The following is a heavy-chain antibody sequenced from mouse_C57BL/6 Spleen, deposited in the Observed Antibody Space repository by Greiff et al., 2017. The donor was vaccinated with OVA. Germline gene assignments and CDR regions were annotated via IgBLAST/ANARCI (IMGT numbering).Heavy chain of an antibody. CDR3: TGYDEWGDYYYAMDY. V-gene: IGHV6-3*01. J-gene: IGHJ4*01. CDR1: GFTFSNYW. CDR2: IRLKSDNYAT. D-gene: IGHD2-12*01. Sequence: EVKLVESGGGLVQPGGSMKLSCVASGFTFSNYWMNWVRQSPEKGLEWVAQIRLKSDNYATHYAESVKGRFTISRDDSKSSVYLQMNNLRAEDTGIYYCTGYDEWGDYYYAMDYWGQGTSVTVSS.